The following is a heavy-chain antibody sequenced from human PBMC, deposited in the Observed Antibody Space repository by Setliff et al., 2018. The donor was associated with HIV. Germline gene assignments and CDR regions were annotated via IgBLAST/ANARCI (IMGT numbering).Heavy chain of an antibody. CDR3: AREPHELRYFDWLLYPAYYYYGMDV. V-gene: IGHV3-7*01. D-gene: IGHD3-9*01. CDR2: IKYDGSEK. Sequence: LSLSCAASGFLFHTYWMSWVRQAPGKGLEWVANIKYDGSEKYYVGSVKGRFTISRDNAKNSLYLQMNSLRAEDTAVYYCAREPHELRYFDWLLYPAYYYYGMDVWGQGTTVTVSS. J-gene: IGHJ6*02. CDR1: GFLFHTYW.